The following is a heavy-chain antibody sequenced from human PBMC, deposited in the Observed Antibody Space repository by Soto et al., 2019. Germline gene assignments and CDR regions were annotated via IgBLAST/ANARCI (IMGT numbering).Heavy chain of an antibody. Sequence: SETLSLTCTVSGGSISSYYWSWIRQPPGKGLEWIGYIYYSGSTNYNPSLKSRVTISVDTSKNQFSLKLSSVTAADTAVYYCARGGASGRYYIDYYGMDVWGQGTTVTVSS. D-gene: IGHD1-26*01. J-gene: IGHJ6*02. CDR2: IYYSGST. V-gene: IGHV4-59*08. CDR3: ARGGASGRYYIDYYGMDV. CDR1: GGSISSYY.